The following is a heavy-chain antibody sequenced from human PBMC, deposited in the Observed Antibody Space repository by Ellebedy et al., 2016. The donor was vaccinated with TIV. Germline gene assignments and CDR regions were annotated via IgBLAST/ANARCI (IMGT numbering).Heavy chain of an antibody. CDR3: AKGIYFDY. CDR1: GFTFSSYD. V-gene: IGHV3-13*01. J-gene: IGHJ4*02. CDR2: IGSVGDT. Sequence: GGSLRLSXAASGFTFSSYDMHWVRQATGKGLEWVSGIGSVGDTHYPDSVKGRFTISRDNSKNALYLHMNSLRAEDTAVYYCAKGIYFDYWGQGTLVTVSS.